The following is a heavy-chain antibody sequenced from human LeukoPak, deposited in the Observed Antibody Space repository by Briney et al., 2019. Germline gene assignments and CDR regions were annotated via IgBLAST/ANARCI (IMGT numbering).Heavy chain of an antibody. CDR1: VYTFTSYD. CDR2: MNPNSGNT. V-gene: IGHV1-8*01. J-gene: IGHJ4*02. D-gene: IGHD2-2*01. CDR3: ARVEVVPAANFDY. Sequence: ASVKVSCKASVYTFTSYDINWVRQATGQGLEWMGWMNPNSGNTGYAQKFQGRVTMTRNTSISTAYMELSSLRSEDTAVYYCARVEVVPAANFDYWGQGTLVTVSS.